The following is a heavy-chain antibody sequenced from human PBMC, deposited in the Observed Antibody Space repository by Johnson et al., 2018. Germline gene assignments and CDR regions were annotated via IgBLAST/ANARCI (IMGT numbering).Heavy chain of an antibody. J-gene: IGHJ3*02. V-gene: IGHV1-69*12. CDR1: GGTFTSYA. CDR3: ARAAEVGPRDAFDI. CDR2: IIPIFGTA. D-gene: IGHD2-15*01. Sequence: QVQLVQSGAEVKKPGSSVKVSCKASGGTFTSYAFSWVRQAPGQGLEWVGGIIPIFGTADYAQRFQGRVPITADESTSTAYMELSSLRSEDTAVYFCARAAEVGPRDAFDIWGQGTMVTVSS.